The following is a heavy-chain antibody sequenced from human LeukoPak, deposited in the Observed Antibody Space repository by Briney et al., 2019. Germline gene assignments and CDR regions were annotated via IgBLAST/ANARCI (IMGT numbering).Heavy chain of an antibody. Sequence: ASVKVSCKASGYTFTGYYMHWVRQAPGQGLEWMGWINPNSGGTNYAQKFQGRVTMTRDTSISTAYMELSRLRSDDTAVYYCASESMYPQYYYDSSGYRDYWGQGTLVTVSS. CDR2: INPNSGGT. CDR3: ASESMYPQYYYDSSGYRDY. J-gene: IGHJ4*02. CDR1: GYTFTGYY. D-gene: IGHD3-22*01. V-gene: IGHV1-2*02.